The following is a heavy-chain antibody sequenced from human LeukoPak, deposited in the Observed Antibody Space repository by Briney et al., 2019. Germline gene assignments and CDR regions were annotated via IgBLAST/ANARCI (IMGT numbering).Heavy chain of an antibody. Sequence: SETLSLTCTVSGGSISSRSYYWGWIRQPPGKGLEWIGSLHYSGSTYYKPSLKSRLTISVDTSKNQFSLKLSSVTAADTALYYCARGVARAAAGIEHYFDYWGQGTLVTVSS. CDR1: GGSISSRSYY. CDR2: LHYSGST. CDR3: ARGVARAAAGIEHYFDY. J-gene: IGHJ4*02. V-gene: IGHV4-39*02. D-gene: IGHD6-13*01.